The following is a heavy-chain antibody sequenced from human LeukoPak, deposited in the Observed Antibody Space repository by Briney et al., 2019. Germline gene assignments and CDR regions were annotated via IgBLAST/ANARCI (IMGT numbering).Heavy chain of an antibody. Sequence: SETLSLTCAVYGGSFSGYYWSWIRQPPGKGLEWIGEINHSGSTNYNPSLKSRVTISVDTSKNQFSLKLSSVTAAGTAVYYCARRRLRRFFLGPNWFDPWGQGTLVTVSS. CDR2: INHSGST. V-gene: IGHV4-34*01. D-gene: IGHD4-17*01. CDR1: GGSFSGYY. J-gene: IGHJ5*02. CDR3: ARRRLRRFFLGPNWFDP.